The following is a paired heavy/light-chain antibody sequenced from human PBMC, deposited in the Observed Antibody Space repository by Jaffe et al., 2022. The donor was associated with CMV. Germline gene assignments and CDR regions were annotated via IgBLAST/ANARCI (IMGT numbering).Light chain of an antibody. CDR1: QGISNY. J-gene: IGKJ2*01. V-gene: IGKV1-17*03. CDR2: AAS. CDR3: LQHYSYPYT. Sequence: DIQMTQSPSAMSASVGDRVTITCRASQGISNYLAWFQQKPGKVPKRLIYAASTLHSGVPSRFSGSGSGTEFTLTISSLQPEDFATYYCLQHYSYPYTFGQGTKLEIK.
Heavy chain of an antibody. Sequence: QVHLVQSGAEVKKPGASVKVSCKASGYTFDNYGISWVRQAPGQGLEWMGWINGYNGKTKYAEKFQGRVTMTTDTSTSTAYMEVRSLKSDDTAVYYCARDPTYYDTLKGHIGNDYYYMDVWGTGTTVTVSS. CDR1: GYTFDNYG. J-gene: IGHJ6*03. CDR2: INGYNGKT. V-gene: IGHV1-18*04. D-gene: IGHD3-9*01. CDR3: ARDPTYYDTLKGHIGNDYYYMDV.